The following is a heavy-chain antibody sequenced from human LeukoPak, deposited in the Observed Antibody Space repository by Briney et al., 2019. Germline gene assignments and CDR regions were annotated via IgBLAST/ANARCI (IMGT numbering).Heavy chain of an antibody. CDR1: GFTFSSYS. V-gene: IGHV3-21*01. J-gene: IGHJ4*02. Sequence: GGSLRLSCAASGFTFSSYSMNWVRQAPGKGLEWVSSISSSSSYIYYADSVKGRFTISRDNAKNSLYLQTNSLRAEDTAVYYCARDGPKIDYWGQGTLVTVSS. CDR2: ISSSSSYI. CDR3: ARDGPKIDY.